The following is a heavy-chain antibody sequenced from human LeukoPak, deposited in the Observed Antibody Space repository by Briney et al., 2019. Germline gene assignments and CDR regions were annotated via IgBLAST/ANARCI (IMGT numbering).Heavy chain of an antibody. J-gene: IGHJ3*02. CDR1: GFTFSSYS. Sequence: GGSLRLSCAASGFTFSSYSMNWVRQAPGKGLEWVSSISSSSSYIYYADSAKGRFTISRDNAKNSLYLQMNSLRAEDTAVYYCARGGSWPLIGAFDIWGQGTMVTVSS. V-gene: IGHV3-21*01. CDR2: ISSSSSYI. CDR3: ARGGSWPLIGAFDI. D-gene: IGHD3-10*01.